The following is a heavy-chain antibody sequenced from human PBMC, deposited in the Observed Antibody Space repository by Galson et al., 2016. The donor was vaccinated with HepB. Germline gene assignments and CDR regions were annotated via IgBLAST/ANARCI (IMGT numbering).Heavy chain of an antibody. Sequence: SLRLSCAASGFTFDDSAMNWVRQAPGKGLQWVSSISSGSRHISNADSLKGRFSISRDDAKNSVFLQMNSLTVDDTAKYFCARDRVDIVAAPSSIRNYYGMDVWGQGTTVTVSS. CDR2: ISSGSRHI. V-gene: IGHV3-21*04. CDR3: ARDRVDIVAAPSSIRNYYGMDV. D-gene: IGHD5-12*01. CDR1: GFTFDDSA. J-gene: IGHJ6*02.